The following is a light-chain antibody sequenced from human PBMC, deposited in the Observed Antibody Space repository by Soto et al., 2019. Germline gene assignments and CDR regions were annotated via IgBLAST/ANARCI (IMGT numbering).Light chain of an antibody. CDR2: KVS. Sequence: DVVMTQSPFSLPVPLGQPASISCRSSQTLVYSDGNTYLSWFQQRPGQSPRRLIYKVSNRDSGVPERFSGSGSGTDFILRITKVEPEDVGLYYCAQGAHWPRTFGQGTKVEIK. CDR1: QTLVYSDGNTY. J-gene: IGKJ1*01. CDR3: AQGAHWPRT. V-gene: IGKV2-30*01.